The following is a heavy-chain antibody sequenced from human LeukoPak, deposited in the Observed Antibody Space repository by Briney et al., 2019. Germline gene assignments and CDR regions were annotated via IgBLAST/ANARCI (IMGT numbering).Heavy chain of an antibody. CDR1: GFTFSSYA. J-gene: IGHJ5*02. V-gene: IGHV3-23*01. D-gene: IGHD3-10*01. Sequence: GGSLRLSCAASGFTFSSYAMSWVRQAPGKGLEWVSAISGSGGSTYYADSVKGRFAISRDNSKNTLYLQMNSLRAEDTAVYYCARDRGFGELSPNWFDPWGQGTLVTVSS. CDR2: ISGSGGST. CDR3: ARDRGFGELSPNWFDP.